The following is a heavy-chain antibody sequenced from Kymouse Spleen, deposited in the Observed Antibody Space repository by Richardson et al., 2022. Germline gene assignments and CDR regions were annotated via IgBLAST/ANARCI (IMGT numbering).Heavy chain of an antibody. CDR3: ARVGGSGSYSPPYYYYGMDV. Sequence: QVQLQESGPGLVKPSGTLSLTCAVSGGSISSSNWWSWVRQPPGKGLEWIGEIYHSGSTNYNPSLKSRVTISVDKSKNQFSLKLSSVTAADTAVYYCARVGGSGSYSPPYYYYGMDVWGQGTTVTVSS. D-gene: IGHD3-10*01. CDR2: IYHSGST. V-gene: IGHV4-4*02. J-gene: IGHJ6*02. CDR1: GGSISSSNW.